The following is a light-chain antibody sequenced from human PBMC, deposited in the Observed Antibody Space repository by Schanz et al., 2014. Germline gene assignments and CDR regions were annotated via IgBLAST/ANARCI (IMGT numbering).Light chain of an antibody. V-gene: IGKV1-33*01. J-gene: IGKJ1*01. CDR3: QQYKSGPA. Sequence: DIQMTQSPSSLSASVGDRVTITCQASQDISNYLNWYQQKPGKAPKLLIYDASNLETGVPSRFSGSGSGTDFTFTISSLQPDDFATYYCQQYKSGPAFGQGTKVEIK. CDR1: QDISNY. CDR2: DAS.